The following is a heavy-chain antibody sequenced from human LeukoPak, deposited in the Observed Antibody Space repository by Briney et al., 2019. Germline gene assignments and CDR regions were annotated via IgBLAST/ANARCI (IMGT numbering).Heavy chain of an antibody. CDR1: GFTFRSYD. CDR3: AKGRTVVGGGNAFDI. D-gene: IGHD1-26*01. Sequence: QPGGPLRLSCAASGFTFRSYDMSWVRQAPGKGLEWVSGIRSSGGSTYYADSVKGRFTISRDNSKNTLYLQMNSLRAEDTAVYYCAKGRTVVGGGNAFDIWGQGTMVTVSS. CDR2: IRSSGGST. V-gene: IGHV3-23*01. J-gene: IGHJ3*02.